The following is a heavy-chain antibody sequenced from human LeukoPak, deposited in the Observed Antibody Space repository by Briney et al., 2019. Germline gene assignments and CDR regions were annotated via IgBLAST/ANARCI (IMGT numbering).Heavy chain of an antibody. CDR2: IYTSGST. Sequence: SETLSLTCTVSGGSISSYYWSWIRQPAGKGLEWIGRIYTSGSTNYNPSLKSRVTMSVDTSKNQFSLKLSSVTAADTAVYYCARHKKITMVRGVNSWFDPWGQGTLVTVSS. V-gene: IGHV4-4*07. J-gene: IGHJ5*02. D-gene: IGHD3-10*01. CDR1: GGSISSYY. CDR3: ARHKKITMVRGVNSWFDP.